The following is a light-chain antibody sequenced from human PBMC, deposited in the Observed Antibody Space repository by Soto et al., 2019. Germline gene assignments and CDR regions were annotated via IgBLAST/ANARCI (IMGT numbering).Light chain of an antibody. CDR3: AAWDDTSSFV. CDR2: TND. CDR1: SSNIGRNT. Sequence: QSVLTQPPSASGTPGQRVIISCSGGSSNIGRNTVNWYQHLSGTAPRLLIYTNDQRPSGVPDRFSGSKSGTSASLAISGLQSEDEADYYCAAWDDTSSFVFGTGTKVTVL. V-gene: IGLV1-44*01. J-gene: IGLJ1*01.